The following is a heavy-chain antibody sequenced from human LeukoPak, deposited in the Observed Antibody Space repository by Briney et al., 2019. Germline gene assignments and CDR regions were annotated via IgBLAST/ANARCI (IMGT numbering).Heavy chain of an antibody. CDR2: IYHSGST. Sequence: SETLSLTCTVSGYSISSGYYWGWIRQPPGKGLEWIGSIYHSGSTYYNPSLKSRVTISVDTSKNQFSLKLSSVTAADTAVYYCASYGSRTHLFDYWGQGTLVTVSS. CDR3: ASYGSRTHLFDY. CDR1: GYSISSGYY. V-gene: IGHV4-38-2*02. J-gene: IGHJ4*02. D-gene: IGHD3-10*01.